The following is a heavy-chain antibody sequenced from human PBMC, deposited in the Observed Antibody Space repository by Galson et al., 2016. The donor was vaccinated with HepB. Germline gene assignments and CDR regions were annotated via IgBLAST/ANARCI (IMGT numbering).Heavy chain of an antibody. CDR3: AKEPPSPPYCSSPSCSIPLFDY. V-gene: IGHV3-23*01. CDR2: ISSSGDTT. CDR1: RFTFSSYP. Sequence: SLRLSCAASRFTFSSYPMNWVRQAPGKGLEWVSGISSSGDTTDYADSVKGRFTISRDNSKNTLYLQMNSLRAGDTAVYYCAKEPPSPPYCSSPSCSIPLFDYWGQGTLVTVSA. D-gene: IGHD2-2*01. J-gene: IGHJ4*02.